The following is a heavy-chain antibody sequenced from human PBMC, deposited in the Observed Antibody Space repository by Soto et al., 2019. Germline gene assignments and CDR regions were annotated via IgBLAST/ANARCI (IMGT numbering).Heavy chain of an antibody. CDR3: ARDVPPTVEKNWFDP. Sequence: QVQLVQSGAEVKKPGSSVKVSCKASGGTFSSYAISWVRQAPGQGLEWMGGIIPIFGTANYAQKFQGRVTSTADEAPSTAYMELSSLRSEDTAVYYCARDVPPTVEKNWFDPWGQGTLVTDSS. J-gene: IGHJ5*02. V-gene: IGHV1-69*12. D-gene: IGHD1-1*01. CDR2: IIPIFGTA. CDR1: GGTFSSYA.